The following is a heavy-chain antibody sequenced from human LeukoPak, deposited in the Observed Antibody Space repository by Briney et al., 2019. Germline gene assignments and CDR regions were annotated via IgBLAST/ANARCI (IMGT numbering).Heavy chain of an antibody. J-gene: IGHJ4*02. V-gene: IGHV3-30*04. Sequence: PGGSLRLSCAASGFTFSSYAMHWVRQAPGKGLEWVAFISYDGSNKYYADSVKGRFNISRDNSKNTLYLQMNSLRAEDTAVYYCARDTAYCSGGSCQVIFDYWGQGTLVTVSS. CDR1: GFTFSSYA. CDR2: ISYDGSNK. D-gene: IGHD2-15*01. CDR3: ARDTAYCSGGSCQVIFDY.